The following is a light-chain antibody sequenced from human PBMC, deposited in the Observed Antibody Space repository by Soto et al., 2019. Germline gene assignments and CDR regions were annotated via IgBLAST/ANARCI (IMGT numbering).Light chain of an antibody. J-gene: IGKJ4*01. V-gene: IGKV1-27*01. CDR1: QGIDNY. Sequence: DIQMTQSPSSLSASVGDRVTITCRASQGIDNYLAWYQQRPGKVPKLLIYAASALQSGASSRFSGSGSGTDFTLTISSLQPEDVATYYCQKYNRAPLTFGGVTKVQIK. CDR3: QKYNRAPLT. CDR2: AAS.